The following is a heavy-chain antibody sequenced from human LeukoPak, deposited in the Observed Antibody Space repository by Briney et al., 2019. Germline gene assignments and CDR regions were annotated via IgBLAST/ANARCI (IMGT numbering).Heavy chain of an antibody. CDR1: GYTFASYW. V-gene: IGHV5-51*01. CDR3: ARRAHHDAFDI. J-gene: IGHJ3*02. Sequence: GESLQISCKGSGYTFASYWIAWVRLMPGKGLEWMGIIYPGDSDTTYSPSFQGQVTISADKSIATAYLQWSSLKSSDTAMYYCARRAHHDAFDIWGQGTMVTVSS. CDR2: IYPGDSDT.